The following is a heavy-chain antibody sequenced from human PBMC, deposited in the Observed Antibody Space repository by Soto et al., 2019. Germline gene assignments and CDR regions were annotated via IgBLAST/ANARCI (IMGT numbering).Heavy chain of an antibody. V-gene: IGHV3-23*01. CDR2: ISGSGGST. J-gene: IGHJ6*02. D-gene: IGHD3-9*01. CDR3: AKALRYFDWSPHYGMDV. CDR1: GFTFSSYA. Sequence: VGSLRLSCAASGFTFSSYAMSWVRQAPGKGLEWVSAISGSGGSTYYADSVKGRFTISRDNSKNTLYLQMNSLRAEDTAVYYCAKALRYFDWSPHYGMDVWGQGTTVTVSS.